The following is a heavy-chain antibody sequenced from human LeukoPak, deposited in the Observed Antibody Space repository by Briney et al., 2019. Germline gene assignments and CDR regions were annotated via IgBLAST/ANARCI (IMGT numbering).Heavy chain of an antibody. J-gene: IGHJ6*02. Sequence: SETLSLTCTVSGGSISSYYWSWIRQPAGKGLEWIGRIYTSGSTNYNPSLKSRVTMSVDTSKDQFSLKLSSVTAADTAVYYCVRGGRTPVEYYGMDVWGQGTTVTVSS. CDR1: GGSISSYY. CDR2: IYTSGST. V-gene: IGHV4-4*07. CDR3: VRGGRTPVEYYGMDV. D-gene: IGHD1-1*01.